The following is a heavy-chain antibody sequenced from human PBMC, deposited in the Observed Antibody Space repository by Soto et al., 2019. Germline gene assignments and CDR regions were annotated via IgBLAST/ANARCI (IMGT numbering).Heavy chain of an antibody. V-gene: IGHV4-39*01. CDR1: GGSISSSSYY. J-gene: IGHJ4*02. CDR2: IYYSGST. Sequence: SETLSLTCTVSGGSISSSSYYWGWIRQPPGKGLEWIGSIYYSGSTFYNPSLKSRVTISVDTSKNQFSLKLSSVTAADTAVYYCARSSFYYGSGSYHDYWGQGTLVTVSS. D-gene: IGHD3-10*01. CDR3: ARSSFYYGSGSYHDY.